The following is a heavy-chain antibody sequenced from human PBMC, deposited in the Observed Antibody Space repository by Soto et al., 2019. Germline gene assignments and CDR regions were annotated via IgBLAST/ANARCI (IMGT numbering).Heavy chain of an antibody. CDR2: IYYSGST. Sequence: XETLSLNCTVSGGSISSYYWSWIRQPPGKGLEWIGYIYYSGSTNYNPSLKSRVTISVDTSKNQFSLKLSSVTAADTAVYYCARGYYYDSSGYHYFDSWGQGSLVTVSS. V-gene: IGHV4-59*01. CDR1: GGSISSYY. D-gene: IGHD3-22*01. J-gene: IGHJ4*02. CDR3: ARGYYYDSSGYHYFDS.